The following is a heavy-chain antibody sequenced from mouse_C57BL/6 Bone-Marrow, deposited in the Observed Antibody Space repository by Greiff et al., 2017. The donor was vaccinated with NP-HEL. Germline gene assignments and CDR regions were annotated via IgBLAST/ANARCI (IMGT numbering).Heavy chain of an antibody. Sequence: EVQVVESGGGLVQPGGSLSLSCAASGFTFTDHYMSWVRQPPGKALEWLGFIRPKANGSTSEYSVSVKGRFSIYRAYSQTILYLQMNALGAEDSATYYCARSIYYDYADDPFYDMDYWGQGTSVTVSS. J-gene: IGHJ4*01. CDR1: GFTFTDHY. CDR2: IRPKANGSTS. D-gene: IGHD2-4*01. V-gene: IGHV7-3*01. CDR3: ARSIYYDYADDPFYDMDY.